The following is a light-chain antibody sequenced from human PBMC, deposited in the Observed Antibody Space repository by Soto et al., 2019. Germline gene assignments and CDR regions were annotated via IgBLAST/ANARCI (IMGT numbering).Light chain of an antibody. Sequence: AIQLTQSPSSLSASVGDRVTITCRASQGVSSALAWYQQTHGTAPKLLIHDASSLESGVPSRFSGSGSCTDFTLTISSLQPEDCATYYCQQFNSYPLTFGGGTKVEI. CDR1: QGVSSA. V-gene: IGKV1-13*02. CDR2: DAS. J-gene: IGKJ4*01. CDR3: QQFNSYPLT.